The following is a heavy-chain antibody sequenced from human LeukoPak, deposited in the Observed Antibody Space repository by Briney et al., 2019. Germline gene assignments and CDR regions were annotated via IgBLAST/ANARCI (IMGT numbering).Heavy chain of an antibody. CDR3: ARGVLGLRYSPLYYDY. CDR2: ISGSGGST. D-gene: IGHD2-8*02. V-gene: IGHV3-23*01. Sequence: GGSLRLSCAASGFTFSSYAMSWVRQAPGKGLEWVSAISGSGGSTYYADSVKGRFTISRDNSKNTLYLQMNSLRAEDTAVYYCARGVLGLRYSPLYYDYWGQGTLVTVSS. J-gene: IGHJ4*02. CDR1: GFTFSSYA.